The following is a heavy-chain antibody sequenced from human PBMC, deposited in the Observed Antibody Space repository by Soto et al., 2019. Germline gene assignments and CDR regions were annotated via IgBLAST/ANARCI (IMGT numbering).Heavy chain of an antibody. V-gene: IGHV4-39*01. J-gene: IGHJ4*02. Sequence: QLQLQESGPGLVKPSETLSLTCTVSGGSISSSSYYWGWIRQPPGKGLEWIGSIYYSGSTYYNPSLKIRVTISVDTSKNQFSLKLSSVTAADTAVYYCARQHCSGGSCYPADYWGQGTLVNVSS. CDR3: ARQHCSGGSCYPADY. D-gene: IGHD2-15*01. CDR1: GGSISSSSYY. CDR2: IYYSGST.